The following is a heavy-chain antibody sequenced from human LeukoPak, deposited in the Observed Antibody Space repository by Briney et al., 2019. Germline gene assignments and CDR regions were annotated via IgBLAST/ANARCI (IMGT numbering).Heavy chain of an antibody. CDR1: GFTVSSNY. CDR2: IYSGGST. J-gene: IGHJ6*02. V-gene: IGHV3-53*04. CDR3: AREYGDYYYYYGMDV. Sequence: GGSLRLSCAASGFTVSSNYMSWVRQAPGKGLEWVSVIYSGGSTYYADSVKGRFTISGHNSKNTLYLQMNSLRAEDTAVYYCAREYGDYYYYYGMDVWGQGTTVTVSS. D-gene: IGHD4-17*01.